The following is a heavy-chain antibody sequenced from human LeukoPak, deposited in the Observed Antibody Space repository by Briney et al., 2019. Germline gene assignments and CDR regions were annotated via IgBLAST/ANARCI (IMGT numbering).Heavy chain of an antibody. CDR2: ISSNGVST. V-gene: IGHV3-64*01. Sequence: PGGSLRLSCAASGFTFSSHSVHWVRQAPGKGLEYVSGISSNGVSTHYANSVKGRFTISRENSKNTLYLQMGSLEVEDMAVYYCAREGYSRSYYYFLDVWGKGTTVTVSS. CDR3: AREGYSRSYYYFLDV. CDR1: GFTFSSHS. J-gene: IGHJ6*03. D-gene: IGHD3-22*01.